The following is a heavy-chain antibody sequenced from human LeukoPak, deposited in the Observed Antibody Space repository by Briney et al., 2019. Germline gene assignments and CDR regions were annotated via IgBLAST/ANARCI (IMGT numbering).Heavy chain of an antibody. CDR3: ARDSSDY. V-gene: IGHV3-30-3*01. J-gene: IGHJ4*02. CDR1: GFTFGRYA. Sequence: GGSLRLSCAVSGFTFGRYAMHWVRQAPGKGLEWVAVISYDGSKKADSVKGRFTISRDNSKNTLYLQMTSLRAEDTAVYYCARDSSDYWGQGTLVTVSS. CDR2: ISYDGSKK.